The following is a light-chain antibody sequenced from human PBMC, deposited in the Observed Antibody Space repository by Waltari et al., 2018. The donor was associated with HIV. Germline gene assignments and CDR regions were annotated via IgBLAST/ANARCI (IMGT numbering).Light chain of an antibody. Sequence: DVQMTQSPSTLSAGVGDKVTITCRASQSINNWLAWYQQKPGKAPKLLMYKTSTLESGVPSRFSGSGSGAEFTLTISSLQPDDFATYYCQQYNSFSTFGQGTKVEIK. CDR1: QSINNW. CDR2: KTS. CDR3: QQYNSFST. J-gene: IGKJ1*01. V-gene: IGKV1-5*03.